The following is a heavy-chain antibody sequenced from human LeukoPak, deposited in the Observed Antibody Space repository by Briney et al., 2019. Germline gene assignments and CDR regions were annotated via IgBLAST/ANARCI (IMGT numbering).Heavy chain of an antibody. D-gene: IGHD6-13*01. V-gene: IGHV4-39*01. Sequence: SETLSLTCTVSGGSISSSSYYWGWIRQPPGKGLEWIGSIYYSGSTYYNPSLKSRVTISVDTSKNQFSLKLSSVTAADTAVYYCARIVGSSWYLNYCYGMDVWGQGTTVTVSS. J-gene: IGHJ6*02. CDR3: ARIVGSSWYLNYCYGMDV. CDR1: GGSISSSSYY. CDR2: IYYSGST.